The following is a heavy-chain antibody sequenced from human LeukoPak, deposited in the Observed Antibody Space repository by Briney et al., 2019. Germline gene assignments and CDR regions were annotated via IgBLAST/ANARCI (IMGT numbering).Heavy chain of an antibody. CDR2: IYQSGTT. J-gene: IGHJ2*01. CDR1: GHSIHSGYY. CDR3: ARDGSRAGYFDL. V-gene: IGHV4-38-2*02. D-gene: IGHD1-1*01. Sequence: SETLSLTCAVSGHSIHSGYYWGWIRQPPGKGLEWIGSIYQSGTTYYNPSLKTRVTISVDTSNNQFSLNLSSVTAADTAVYYCARDGSRAGYFDLWGRGTLVTVSS.